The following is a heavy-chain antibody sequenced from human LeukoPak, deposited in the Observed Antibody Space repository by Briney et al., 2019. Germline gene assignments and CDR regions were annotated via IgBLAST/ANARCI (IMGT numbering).Heavy chain of an antibody. J-gene: IGHJ6*03. D-gene: IGHD6-13*01. CDR1: GYSISSGYY. CDR3: ARHSSWPPYYYYYYMDV. V-gene: IGHV4-38-2*02. Sequence: SETLSLTCTVSGYSISSGYYWGWIRQPPGKGLEWIGSIYHSGSTYYNPSLKSRVTISVDTSKNQFSLKLSSVTAADTAVYYCARHSSWPPYYYYYYMDVWGKGTTVTISS. CDR2: IYHSGST.